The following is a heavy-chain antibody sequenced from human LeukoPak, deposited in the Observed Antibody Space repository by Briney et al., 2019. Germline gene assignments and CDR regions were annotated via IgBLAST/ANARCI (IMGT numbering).Heavy chain of an antibody. CDR1: GCSISTRY. CDR2: IYCSGSI. V-gene: IGHV4-59*11. CDR3: ARVASGWAPLYYYYLDV. J-gene: IGHJ6*03. D-gene: IGHD6-19*01. Sequence: SETLSLTCTVSGCSISTRYWSWMRQPPGKEREGLGYIYCSGSINYNPSLKSRVIISVDTSKKQFSLMLSSVTAADTAIYYSARVASGWAPLYYYYLDVWGKGTTVTVPS.